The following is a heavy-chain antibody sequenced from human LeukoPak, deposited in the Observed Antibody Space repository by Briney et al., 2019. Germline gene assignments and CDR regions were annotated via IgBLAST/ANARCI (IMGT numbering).Heavy chain of an antibody. CDR3: ARDGYNSDFGDY. D-gene: IGHD5-24*01. CDR2: IKSDGSST. V-gene: IGHV3-74*01. CDR1: GFTFSRYW. J-gene: IGHJ4*02. Sequence: PGGSLRLSCAASGFTFSRYWMHWFRQAPGKGLVWVSRIKSDGSSTNYADSVKGRFTISRDNAKNTLYLQMNSLRAEDTAVYYCARDGYNSDFGDYWGQGTLVTVSS.